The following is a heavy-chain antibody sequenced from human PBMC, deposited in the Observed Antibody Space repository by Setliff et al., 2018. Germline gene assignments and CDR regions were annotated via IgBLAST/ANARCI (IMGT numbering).Heavy chain of an antibody. V-gene: IGHV1-2*02. CDR2: INPKTGDT. CDR3: ARFSGHNYGSFDS. D-gene: IGHD5-18*01. CDR1: GYPFVGYF. J-gene: IGHJ4*02. Sequence: ASVKVSCKASGYPFVGYFLHWVRQAPGEGLEWMGWINPKTGDTLYAPKFQGRVTMTRDRSISTAYMELSSLRSDDTAVYYCARFSGHNYGSFDSWGQGTLVTVSS.